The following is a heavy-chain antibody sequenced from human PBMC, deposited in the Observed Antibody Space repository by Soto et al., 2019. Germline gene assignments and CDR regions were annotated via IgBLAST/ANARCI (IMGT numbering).Heavy chain of an antibody. CDR1: GGSVSSGSYY. J-gene: IGHJ4*02. V-gene: IGHV4-61*01. Sequence: QVQLQESGPGLVKPSETLSLTCTVSGGSVSSGSYYWSWIRQPPGKGLEWIGYIYYSGSTNYNPSLKSRVTISVDTSKNQLSLKLSSVTAADTAVYYCARLLPDDSSCYVGFDYWGQGTLVTVSS. D-gene: IGHD3-22*01. CDR2: IYYSGST. CDR3: ARLLPDDSSCYVGFDY.